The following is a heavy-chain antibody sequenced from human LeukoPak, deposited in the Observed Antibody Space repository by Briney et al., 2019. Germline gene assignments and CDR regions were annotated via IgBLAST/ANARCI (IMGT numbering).Heavy chain of an antibody. Sequence: PSETLSLTCTVSSGSISSYYWSWIRQPPGKGLEWIGYIYYSGSTNYNPSLKSRVTISVDTSRNQFSLKLTSVTAADTAVYYCAKVSDRDSSGYYWGFEYWGQGTLVTVSS. CDR3: AKVSDRDSSGYYWGFEY. CDR1: SGSISSYY. CDR2: IYYSGST. J-gene: IGHJ4*02. V-gene: IGHV4-59*08. D-gene: IGHD3-22*01.